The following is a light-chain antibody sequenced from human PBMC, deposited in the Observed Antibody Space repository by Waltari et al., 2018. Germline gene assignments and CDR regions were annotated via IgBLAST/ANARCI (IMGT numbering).Light chain of an antibody. V-gene: IGLV1-40*01. CDR3: QSYDSSLSGYYV. CDR1: SSHIGAGYD. J-gene: IGLJ1*01. CDR2: GNS. Sequence: QSVLTQPPSVSGAPGQRVTIPCTGRSSHIGAGYDVPWYQQLPGTAPKLLIYGNSNRPSGVPDRFSGSKSGTSASLAITGLQAEDEADYYCQSYDSSLSGYYVFGTGTKVTVL.